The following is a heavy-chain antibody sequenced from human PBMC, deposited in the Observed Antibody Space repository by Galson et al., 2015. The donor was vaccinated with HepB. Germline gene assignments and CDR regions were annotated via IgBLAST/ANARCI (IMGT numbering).Heavy chain of an antibody. CDR3: AKKSNPGRGYSPFDY. Sequence: SLRLSCAASGFTFSSYAMSWVRQAPGKGLEWVSAISGSGGSTYYADSVKGRFTISRDNSKNTLYLQMNSLRAEDTAVYYCAKKSNPGRGYSPFDYWGQGTLVTVSS. CDR1: GFTFSSYA. V-gene: IGHV3-23*01. D-gene: IGHD5-18*01. J-gene: IGHJ4*02. CDR2: ISGSGGST.